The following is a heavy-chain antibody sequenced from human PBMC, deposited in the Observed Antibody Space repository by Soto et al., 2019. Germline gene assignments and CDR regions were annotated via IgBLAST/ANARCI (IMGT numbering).Heavy chain of an antibody. CDR2: IYHSGST. CDR1: GGSITSSNW. Sequence: SETLSLTCPVSGGSITSSNWWSWVCQPPGKGLEWIGEIYHSGSTNYNPSLKSRVTISVDKSKNQFSLKLSSVTAADTAVYYCARDGNAIVPLDYWGQGTLVTVSS. CDR3: ARDGNAIVPLDY. D-gene: IGHD5-18*01. V-gene: IGHV4-4*02. J-gene: IGHJ4*02.